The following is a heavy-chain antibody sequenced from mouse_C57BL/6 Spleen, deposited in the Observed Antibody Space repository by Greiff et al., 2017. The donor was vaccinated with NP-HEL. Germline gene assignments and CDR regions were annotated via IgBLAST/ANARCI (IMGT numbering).Heavy chain of an antibody. D-gene: IGHD1-1*01. V-gene: IGHV1-80*01. Sequence: VKLQESGAELVKPGASVKISCKASGYAFSSYWMNWVKQRPGKGLAWIGQIYPGDGDTNYNGKFKGKATLTADKSSSTAYMQLSSLTSEDSAVYFCARRGYYGSSLWYFDVWGTGTTVTVSS. CDR3: ARRGYYGSSLWYFDV. CDR1: GYAFSSYW. CDR2: IYPGDGDT. J-gene: IGHJ1*03.